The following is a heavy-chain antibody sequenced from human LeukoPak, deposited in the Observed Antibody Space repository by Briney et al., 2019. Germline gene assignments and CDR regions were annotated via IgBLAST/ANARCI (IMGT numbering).Heavy chain of an antibody. Sequence: GGSLRLSCAASGFTFDDYGMSWVRQAPGKGLEWVSGINWNGGSTGYADSVKGRFTISRDNAKNSLYLQMNSLRAEDTALYYCARSGKWGSYRHFDYWGQGTLVTVSS. CDR1: GFTFDDYG. CDR2: INWNGGST. D-gene: IGHD3-16*02. CDR3: ARSGKWGSYRHFDY. V-gene: IGHV3-20*04. J-gene: IGHJ4*02.